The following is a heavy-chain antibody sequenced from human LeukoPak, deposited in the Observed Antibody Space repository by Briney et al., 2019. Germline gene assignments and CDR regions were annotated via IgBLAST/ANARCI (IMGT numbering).Heavy chain of an antibody. D-gene: IGHD2-2*01. V-gene: IGHV3-33*01. CDR1: GFTFSSYG. CDR3: AREGLYCSSTSCYIDY. J-gene: IGHJ4*02. CDR2: IWYDGSNK. Sequence: GGSLRLSCAASGFTFSSYGMHWVRQAPGKGLEWVAVIWYDGSNKYYADSVKGRFTISRDNSKNTLYLQMNSLRAEDTAVYYCAREGLYCSSTSCYIDYWGQGTLVTVSS.